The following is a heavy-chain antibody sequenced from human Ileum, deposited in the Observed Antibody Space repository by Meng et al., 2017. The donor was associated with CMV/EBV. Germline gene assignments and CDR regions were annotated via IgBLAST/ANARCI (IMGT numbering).Heavy chain of an antibody. CDR3: ARDSSGNWNYADY. D-gene: IGHD1-7*01. CDR2: IYTSGST. V-gene: IGHV4-4*07. J-gene: IGHJ4*02. CDR1: CGSIRSYY. Sequence: QVPRKDTGPGLVKPSETLSCYGTIPCGSIRSYYWNWIRQPAGKGLEWIGRIYTSGSTNYNPSLKSRVTMSVDTSKNQFSLKLSSVTAADTAVYYCARDSSGNWNYADYWGQGTLVTVSS.